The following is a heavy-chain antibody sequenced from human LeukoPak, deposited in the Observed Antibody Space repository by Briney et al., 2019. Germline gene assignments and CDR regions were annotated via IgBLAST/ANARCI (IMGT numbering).Heavy chain of an antibody. CDR3: ARDGHRRYHYDSSGREDAFDI. J-gene: IGHJ3*02. Sequence: ASVKVSCKASGYTFTSFGISWVRQAPGQGLEWMGWISAYNGHTKYAQKVQGRVTMTRDTSTSTAYMELRSLRSDDTAVYYCARDGHRRYHYDSSGREDAFDIWGQGTMVTVSS. CDR1: GYTFTSFG. V-gene: IGHV1-18*01. CDR2: ISAYNGHT. D-gene: IGHD3-22*01.